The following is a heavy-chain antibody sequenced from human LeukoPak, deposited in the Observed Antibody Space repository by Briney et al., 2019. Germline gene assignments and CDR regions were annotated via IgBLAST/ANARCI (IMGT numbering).Heavy chain of an antibody. CDR2: IYYSGNI. Sequence: SETLSLTCTVYGGSISSYYWSWIRQPPGKGLEWIGYIYYSGNINYNPSLKSRVTISVDPSQNQFSLKLSSVTAADTALYYCARTDVDTDSFDYWGQGTLVSVSS. CDR1: GGSISSYY. CDR3: ARTDVDTDSFDY. D-gene: IGHD5-18*01. J-gene: IGHJ4*02. V-gene: IGHV4-59*01.